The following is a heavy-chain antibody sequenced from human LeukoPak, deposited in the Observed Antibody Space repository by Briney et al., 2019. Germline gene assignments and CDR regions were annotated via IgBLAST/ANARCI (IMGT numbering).Heavy chain of an antibody. Sequence: GGSLRLSCAASGFTFNSHWMNWVRQAPGKGLEWVGIINQDGGRIGYGDSVKGRFTISRDNAKNSLYLQMNSLRAEDTAVYYCAKSDYYDSSGYYPKWGQGTLVTVSS. V-gene: IGHV3-7*01. CDR1: GFTFNSHW. J-gene: IGHJ4*02. CDR3: AKSDYYDSSGYYPK. CDR2: INQDGGRI. D-gene: IGHD3-22*01.